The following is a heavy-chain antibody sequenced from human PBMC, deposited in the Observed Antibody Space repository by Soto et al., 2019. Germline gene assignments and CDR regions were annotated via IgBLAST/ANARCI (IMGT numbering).Heavy chain of an antibody. J-gene: IGHJ3*02. CDR3: TSLSIAVGHFAFDI. V-gene: IGHV3-23*01. D-gene: IGHD6-19*01. CDR1: GFTFSSYA. CDR2: ITGDGSST. Sequence: PGGSLSLSCAASGFTFSSYAMSWVRQAPGKGLEWVSRITGDGSSTDYADSVRGRFTISRDNAKNTVYLQMNSLRAEDTAVYYCTSLSIAVGHFAFDIWGQGTMVTVSS.